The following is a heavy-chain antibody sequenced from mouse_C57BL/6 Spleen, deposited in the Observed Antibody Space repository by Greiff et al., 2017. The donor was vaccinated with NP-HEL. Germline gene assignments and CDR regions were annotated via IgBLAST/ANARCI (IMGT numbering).Heavy chain of an antibody. CDR3: ASAYDGYYEGYFDV. CDR1: GFTFSSYA. V-gene: IGHV5-4*01. Sequence: EVQLQESGGGLVKPGGSLKLSCAASGFTFSSYAMSWVRQTPEKRLEWVATISDGGSDTYYPDNVKGRFTISRDNAKNTLYLQMSHLKSEDTAMYYCASAYDGYYEGYFDVWGTGTTVTVSS. J-gene: IGHJ1*03. D-gene: IGHD2-3*01. CDR2: ISDGGSDT.